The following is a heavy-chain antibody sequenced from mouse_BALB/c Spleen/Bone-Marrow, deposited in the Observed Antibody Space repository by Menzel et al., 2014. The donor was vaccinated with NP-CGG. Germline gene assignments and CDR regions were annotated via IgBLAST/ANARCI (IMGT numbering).Heavy chain of an antibody. CDR2: ISDGGSYT. CDR3: ARDRTITTGGGFAY. D-gene: IGHD2-4*01. J-gene: IGHJ3*01. Sequence: EVKLMESGGGLVKPGGSLKLSCAASGFTFSDYYMYWVRQTPEKRLEWVATISDGGSYTYYPDSVKGRFTISRDNAKNNLYLQMSSLKSEDTAMYYCARDRTITTGGGFAYWGQGTLVTVSA. V-gene: IGHV5-4*02. CDR1: GFTFSDYY.